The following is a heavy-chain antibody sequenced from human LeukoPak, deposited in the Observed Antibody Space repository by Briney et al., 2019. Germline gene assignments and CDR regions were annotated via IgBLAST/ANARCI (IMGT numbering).Heavy chain of an antibody. J-gene: IGHJ4*02. CDR1: GGSISSGDYY. CDR2: IYYSGST. D-gene: IGHD2-2*01. Sequence: SQTLSLTCTVSGGSISSGDYYWSWIRQPPGKGLEWIEYIYYSGSTYYNPSLKSRVTISVDTSKNQFSLKLSSVTAADTAVYYCARGVVVVPAIGHPDYWGQGTLVTVSS. CDR3: ARGVVVVPAIGHPDY. V-gene: IGHV4-30-4*08.